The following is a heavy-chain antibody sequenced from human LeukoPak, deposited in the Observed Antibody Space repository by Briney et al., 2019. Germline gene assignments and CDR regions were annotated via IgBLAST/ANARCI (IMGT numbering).Heavy chain of an antibody. D-gene: IGHD4-17*01. CDR3: ARDRLYGAYVIAFDY. J-gene: IGHJ4*02. CDR1: GFTFSSYW. CDR2: INSYGSST. V-gene: IGHV3-74*01. Sequence: PGGSLRLSCAASGFTFSSYWMHWVRQAPGKGLVWVSRINSYGSSTSYADSVKGRFTISRDNAKNTLYLQMNSLRAEDTAVYYCARDRLYGAYVIAFDYWGQGTLVTVSS.